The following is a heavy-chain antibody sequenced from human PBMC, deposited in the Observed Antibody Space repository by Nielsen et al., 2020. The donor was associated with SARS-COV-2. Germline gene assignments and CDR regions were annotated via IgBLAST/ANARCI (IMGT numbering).Heavy chain of an antibody. CDR3: AREYIVGATPLDY. CDR1: GYTFTGYY. Sequence: ASVKVSCKASGYTFTGYYMHWVRQAPGQGLEWMGRINPNSGGTNYAQKFQGRVTITRDTSASTAYMELSSLRSEDTAVYYCAREYIVGATPLDYWGQGTLVTVSS. V-gene: IGHV1-2*06. J-gene: IGHJ4*02. D-gene: IGHD1-26*01. CDR2: INPNSGGT.